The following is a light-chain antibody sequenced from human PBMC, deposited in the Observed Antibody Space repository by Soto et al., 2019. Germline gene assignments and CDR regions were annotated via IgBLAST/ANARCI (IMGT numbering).Light chain of an antibody. CDR3: CSYVGATTYV. CDR1: SSTVGGFNV. V-gene: IGLV2-23*01. Sequence: ALAQPASVSGSPGQSITISCTGTSSTVGGFNVVSWYQQHLGKAPKVIIYEGIKRPSGVSNRFSGSNSGSTASLTISGLQAEDEADYYCCSYVGATTYVFGTGTKVTVL. J-gene: IGLJ1*01. CDR2: EGI.